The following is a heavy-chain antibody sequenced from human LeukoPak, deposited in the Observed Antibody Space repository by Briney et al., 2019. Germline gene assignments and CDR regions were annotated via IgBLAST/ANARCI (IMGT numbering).Heavy chain of an antibody. CDR2: INHSGST. CDR3: ARGWSYSAFDY. V-gene: IGHV4-34*01. J-gene: IGHJ4*02. Sequence: SETLSLTCAVYGGSFSGYYWSWIRQPPGKGLEWIGEINHSGSTNYNPSLKSRVTISVDTSKNQFSLKLSSVTAADTAVYYCARGWSYSAFDYWGQGTLVTVPS. CDR1: GGSFSGYY. D-gene: IGHD3-10*01.